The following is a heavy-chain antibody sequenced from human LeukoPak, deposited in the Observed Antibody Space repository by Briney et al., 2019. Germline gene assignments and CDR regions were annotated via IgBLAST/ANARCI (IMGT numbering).Heavy chain of an antibody. J-gene: IGHJ3*02. CDR2: IKQDGSEK. CDR1: GFTFSSYW. CDR3: ARDLGYSYGYPHDAFDI. D-gene: IGHD5-18*01. Sequence: PGGSLRLSCAASGFTFSSYWMSWVRQAPGKGQEWVANIKQDGSEKYYVDSVKGRFTISRDNAKNSLYLQMNSLRAEDTAVYYCARDLGYSYGYPHDAFDIWGQGTMVTVSS. V-gene: IGHV3-7*01.